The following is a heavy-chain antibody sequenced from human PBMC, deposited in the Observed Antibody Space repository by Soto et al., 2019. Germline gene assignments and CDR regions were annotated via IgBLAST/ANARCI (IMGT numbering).Heavy chain of an antibody. CDR2: ISGHEGKT. V-gene: IGHV1-18*01. D-gene: IGHD6-13*01. CDR3: ARDFDPLASYLDL. Sequence: QVQLVQSGAEVKKPGASGKVSCKASGYRFTNHGISCVRQAPGQGLEWMGWISGHEGKTKYARKFQGRVTMTTDTSTSTAYMEMNSLRYDDTGVYYCARDFDPLASYLDLWGQGTLVTVSS. J-gene: IGHJ4*02. CDR1: GYRFTNHG.